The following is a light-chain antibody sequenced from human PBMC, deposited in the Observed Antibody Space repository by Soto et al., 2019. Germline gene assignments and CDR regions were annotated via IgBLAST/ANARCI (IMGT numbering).Light chain of an antibody. Sequence: HSALTQPASVSGSPGQSITISCTVTSSDVGVYNYVSWYQQHPGKAPKLMIYEVSKRPSGVPDRFSGSKSGNTASLTVSGLQAEDEADYYCSSYAGSNHYVFGTGTKV. V-gene: IGLV2-8*01. CDR2: EVS. CDR3: SSYAGSNHYV. CDR1: SSDVGVYNY. J-gene: IGLJ1*01.